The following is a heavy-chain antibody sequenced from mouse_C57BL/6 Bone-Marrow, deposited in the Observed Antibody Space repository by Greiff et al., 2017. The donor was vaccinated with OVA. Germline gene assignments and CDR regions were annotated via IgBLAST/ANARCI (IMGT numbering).Heavy chain of an antibody. D-gene: IGHD4-1*01. J-gene: IGHJ4*01. CDR1: GYTFTSYW. CDR3: ASPAGTGAMDY. CDR2: IHPNSGST. Sequence: VQLQQPGAELVKPGASVKLSCKASGYTFTSYWMHWVKQRPGQGLEWIGMIHPNSGSTNYNEKFKSKATLTVDKSSSTAYMQLSSLTSEDSAVYYCASPAGTGAMDYWGQGTSVTVSS. V-gene: IGHV1-64*01.